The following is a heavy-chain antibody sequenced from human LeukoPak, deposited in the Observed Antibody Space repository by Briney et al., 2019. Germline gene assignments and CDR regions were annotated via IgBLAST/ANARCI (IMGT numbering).Heavy chain of an antibody. Sequence: ASVKVSCKASGYTFTSYDISWVRQAPGQGLEWMGWISAYNGNTNYAQKLQGRVTMTADTSTSTAYMELRSLRSDDTAVYYCARDSRNYYDSSGYRGFDYWGQGTLVTVSS. V-gene: IGHV1-18*01. D-gene: IGHD3-22*01. CDR2: ISAYNGNT. CDR3: ARDSRNYYDSSGYRGFDY. CDR1: GYTFTSYD. J-gene: IGHJ4*02.